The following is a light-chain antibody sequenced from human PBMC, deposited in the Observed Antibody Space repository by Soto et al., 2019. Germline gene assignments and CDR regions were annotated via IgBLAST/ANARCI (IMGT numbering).Light chain of an antibody. J-gene: IGLJ1*01. CDR1: SSDVGEYNY. CDR3: CSYAGRYTFI. Sequence: SSLTPPRSVAGSPGQSVTISCPGTSSDVGEYNYVSWYQQHPGKAPKLMIYDVNKRPSGVPHRFSGSKSGNAASLTISGLQAEDEADYYCCSYAGRYTFIFGTGTKVTVL. CDR2: DVN. V-gene: IGLV2-11*02.